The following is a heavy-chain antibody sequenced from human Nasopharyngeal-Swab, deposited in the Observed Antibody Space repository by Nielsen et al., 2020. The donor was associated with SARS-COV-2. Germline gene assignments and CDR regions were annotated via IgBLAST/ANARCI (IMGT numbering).Heavy chain of an antibody. V-gene: IGHV3-23*01. J-gene: IGHJ4*02. CDR2: ISGSGGRN. D-gene: IGHD3-10*01. CDR3: AKGTMVRRVTPFDY. Sequence: GESMKISCAASGFNFSSSAMSWVRQARGKGLEWVSAISGSGGRNYYADSVKGRFTISRDNSKNTLYLQMNSLRAEETAVYYFAKGTMVRRVTPFDYWGQGTLVTVSS. CDR1: GFNFSSSA.